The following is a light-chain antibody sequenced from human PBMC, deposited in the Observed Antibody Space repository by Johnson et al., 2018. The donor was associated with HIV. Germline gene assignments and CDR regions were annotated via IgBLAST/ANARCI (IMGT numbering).Light chain of an antibody. CDR2: ENN. Sequence: QAVLTQPPSVSAAPGQKVTISCSGSSSNIGNNYVSWYQQLPGTAPKLLIYENNKRPSGIPDRFSGSKSGTSATLGITGLQTGDAADYYCGTWGGVFGTGTKVTVL. CDR1: SSNIGNNY. CDR3: GTWGGV. J-gene: IGLJ1*01. V-gene: IGLV1-51*02.